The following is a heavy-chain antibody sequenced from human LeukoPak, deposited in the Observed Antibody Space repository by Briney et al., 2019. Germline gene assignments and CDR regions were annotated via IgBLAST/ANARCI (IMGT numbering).Heavy chain of an antibody. D-gene: IGHD2-8*01. V-gene: IGHV4-4*07. CDR2: IYATGRT. CDR3: ARDPPDEKMANAMDV. CDR1: SGPISGYY. Sequence: SETLSLTCAVSSGPISGYYWSWMRQPAGKALEWIGRIYATGRTTYNPSLKTRVTMSVDPSQNQFSLEVSSVTAADTAVYYCARDPPDEKMANAMDVWGQGTAVTVSS. J-gene: IGHJ6*02.